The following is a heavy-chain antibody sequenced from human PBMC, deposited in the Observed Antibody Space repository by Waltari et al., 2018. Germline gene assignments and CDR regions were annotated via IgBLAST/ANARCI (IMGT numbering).Heavy chain of an antibody. Sequence: QVQLQQWGAGLLKPSETLSLTCAVYGGSFSGYYWSWIRQPPGKGLEWIGEINHSGSTDYTPSLESLVTISVDTSKNQFSLKLSSVTAADTALYYCARGYSSSWYFPRGAEYFQHWGQGTLVTVSS. CDR2: INHSGST. D-gene: IGHD6-13*01. CDR1: GGSFSGYY. CDR3: ARGYSSSWYFPRGAEYFQH. J-gene: IGHJ1*01. V-gene: IGHV4-34*01.